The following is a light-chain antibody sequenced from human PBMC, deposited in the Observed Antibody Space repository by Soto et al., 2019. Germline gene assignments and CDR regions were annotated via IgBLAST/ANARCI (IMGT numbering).Light chain of an antibody. CDR2: DAS. V-gene: IGKV1-5*01. CDR3: EQYNSSWT. Sequence: DIQMTQSPSTLSASVGDRVTITCRASRSISSWLAWYQQKPGKAPKLLIYDASSLESGVPSRFSGSGSGTEFTLTISSLQPDDSSTSYCEQYNSSWTFGQRTKVDIK. CDR1: RSISSW. J-gene: IGKJ1*01.